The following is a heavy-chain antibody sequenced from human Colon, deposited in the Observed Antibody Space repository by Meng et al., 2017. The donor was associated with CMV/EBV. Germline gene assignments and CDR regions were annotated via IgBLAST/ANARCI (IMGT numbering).Heavy chain of an antibody. CDR2: ISSSGRTI. CDR3: VRPPAAATGWFDP. D-gene: IGHD6-13*01. CDR1: GFSFNDYS. Sequence: GGSLRLSCAASGFSFNDYSMSWIRQAPGKGLEWISYISSSGRTIYYADSVRGRFTISRDNARNSLFLQMNTLRADDTAVYYCVRPPAAATGWFDPWGQGTLVAVSS. V-gene: IGHV3-11*01. J-gene: IGHJ5*02.